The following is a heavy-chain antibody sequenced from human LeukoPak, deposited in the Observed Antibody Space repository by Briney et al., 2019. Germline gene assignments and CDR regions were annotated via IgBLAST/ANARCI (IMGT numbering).Heavy chain of an antibody. Sequence: PGGSLRLSCAASGFTFSSYWMHWVRQAPGKGLVWVSRINSDGSSTSYADSVKGRFTVSRDNAKNTLYLQMNNLRTEDTAVYFCVKGGTADRVGWTHWGQGSLVTVFS. V-gene: IGHV3-74*01. J-gene: IGHJ4*02. CDR2: INSDGSST. CDR3: VKGGTADRVGWTH. D-gene: IGHD7-27*01. CDR1: GFTFSSYW.